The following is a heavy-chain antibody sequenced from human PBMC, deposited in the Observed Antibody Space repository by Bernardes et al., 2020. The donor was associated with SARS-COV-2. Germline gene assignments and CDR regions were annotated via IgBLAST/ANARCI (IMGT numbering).Heavy chain of an antibody. CDR3: ARQRVYGGNPWDCFDS. Sequence: GASLKISCKGSGYSFTQYWSGWVRLMPGKGLEWMGIIYPGDSDTRYSPSFQGQVTISADKSISTAYLQWSSLRASDTAMYYCARQRVYGGNPWDCFDSWGQGTPVTVSS. V-gene: IGHV5-51*01. D-gene: IGHD4-17*01. J-gene: IGHJ4*02. CDR1: GYSFTQYW. CDR2: IYPGDSDT.